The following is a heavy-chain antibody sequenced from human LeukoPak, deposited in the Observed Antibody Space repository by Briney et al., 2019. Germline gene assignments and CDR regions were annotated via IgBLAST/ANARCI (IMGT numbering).Heavy chain of an antibody. V-gene: IGHV4-38-2*02. D-gene: IGHD3-10*01. Sequence: PSETLSLTCTVSGYSISSGYYWSWIRQPPGKGLEWIGYIYHSGSTYYNPSLKSRVTISVDRSKNQFSLKLSSVTAADTALYYCTRDRQLEWFYSWGQGTLVTVSS. CDR3: TRDRQLEWFYS. CDR2: IYHSGST. CDR1: GYSISSGYY. J-gene: IGHJ5*01.